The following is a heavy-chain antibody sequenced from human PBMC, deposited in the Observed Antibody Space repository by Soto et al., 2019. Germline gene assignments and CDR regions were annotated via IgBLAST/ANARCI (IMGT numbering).Heavy chain of an antibody. V-gene: IGHV3-30*18. J-gene: IGHJ1*01. CDR3: AKDGHIVVVVAATFIGYFQH. CDR1: GFTFSSYG. CDR2: ISYDGSNK. D-gene: IGHD2-15*01. Sequence: QVQLVESGGGVVRAGRSLRLSCAASGFTFSSYGMHWVRQAPGKGLEWVAVISYDGSNKYYADSVKGRFTISRDNSKNTLYLQMNSLRAEDTAVYYCAKDGHIVVVVAATFIGYFQHWGQGTLVTVSS.